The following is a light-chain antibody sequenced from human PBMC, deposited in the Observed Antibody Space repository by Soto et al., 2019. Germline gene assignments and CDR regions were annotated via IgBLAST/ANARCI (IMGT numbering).Light chain of an antibody. CDR3: QQYENFPLT. J-gene: IGKJ4*01. CDR2: DAS. Sequence: DIQMTQFPSSLSASVGDRVTITCQASQHISEYLNWYQYKPGKAPKLLITDASNLKTGVPSRFSGSGSGTEYTFTINSLQPEDIATYYCQQYENFPLTFGGGTKVDI. V-gene: IGKV1-33*01. CDR1: QHISEY.